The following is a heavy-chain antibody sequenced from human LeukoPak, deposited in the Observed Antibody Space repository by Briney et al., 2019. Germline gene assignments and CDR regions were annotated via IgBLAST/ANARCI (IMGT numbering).Heavy chain of an antibody. V-gene: IGHV5-51*01. CDR3: AIRAVSSSSSWYVFGD. D-gene: IGHD6-13*01. CDR2: IYPGDSDT. CDR1: GYAFTTYW. Sequence: GESLKISCKGSGYAFTTYWIGWVRQMPGKGLEWMGIIYPGDSDTRYSPSFQGQVTISVDKSISTAYLQWSSLKASETAMYYCAIRAVSSSSSWYVFGDWGQGTLVTVSS. J-gene: IGHJ4*02.